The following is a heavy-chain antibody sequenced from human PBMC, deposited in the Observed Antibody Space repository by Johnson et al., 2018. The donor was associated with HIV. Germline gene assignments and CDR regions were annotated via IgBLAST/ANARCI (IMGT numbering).Heavy chain of an antibody. CDR1: GFTFSNAW. CDR3: TTGIAVPDAFDI. Sequence: VQLVESGGGLVKPGGSLRLSCAASGFTFSNAWMSWVRQAPGKGLEWVGRIKSKTDGGTTDYAAPVKARFTISRDDSKNTLYLQMNSLKTEDTAVYYCTTGIAVPDAFDIWGQGTMVTVSS. V-gene: IGHV3-15*01. CDR2: IKSKTDGGTT. D-gene: IGHD6-19*01. J-gene: IGHJ3*02.